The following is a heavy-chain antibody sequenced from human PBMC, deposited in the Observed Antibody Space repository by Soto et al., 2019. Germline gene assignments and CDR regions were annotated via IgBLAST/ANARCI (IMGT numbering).Heavy chain of an antibody. CDR2: IYYSGST. V-gene: IGHV4-59*01. Sequence: SETLSLTCTVSGGSISSYYWSWIRQPPGKGLEWIGYIYYSGSTNYNPSLKSRVTISVDTSKNQFSLKLSSVTAADTAVYYCAREGDYYYGMDVWGQGTTVTAP. J-gene: IGHJ6*02. CDR3: AREGDYYYGMDV. CDR1: GGSISSYY.